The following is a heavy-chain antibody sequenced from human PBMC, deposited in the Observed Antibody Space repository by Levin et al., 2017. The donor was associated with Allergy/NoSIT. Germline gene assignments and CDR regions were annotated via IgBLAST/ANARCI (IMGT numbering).Heavy chain of an antibody. CDR1: GGTFSTYT. V-gene: IGHV1-69*06. CDR3: ARHLDYRDASHI. J-gene: IGHJ3*02. D-gene: IGHD4/OR15-4a*01. Sequence: SVKVSCKASGGTFSTYTISWVRQAPGQGLEWMGGISPIRGTANHAQKFQGRVTITADKSRSTAYMELSSLRSEDTAVYYCARHLDYRDASHIWGQGTMVTVSS. CDR2: ISPIRGTA.